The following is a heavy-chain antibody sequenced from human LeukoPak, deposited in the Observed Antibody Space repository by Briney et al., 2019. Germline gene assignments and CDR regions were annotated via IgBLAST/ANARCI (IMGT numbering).Heavy chain of an antibody. CDR3: ASGGAYSSSWYSVGY. CDR1: GFTVSTTF. V-gene: IGHV3-53*01. J-gene: IGHJ4*02. CDR2: IYSGGST. D-gene: IGHD6-13*01. Sequence: GGSLRLSCVASGFTVSTTFMSWVRQAPGKGLEWVSVIYSGGSTDYGDSVKGRFTISRDNSKNTLYLQMNSLRAEDTAVYYCASGGAYSSSWYSVGYWGQGTLVTVSA.